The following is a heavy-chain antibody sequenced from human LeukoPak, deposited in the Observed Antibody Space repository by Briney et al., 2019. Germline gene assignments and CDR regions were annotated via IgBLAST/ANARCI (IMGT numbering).Heavy chain of an antibody. CDR3: ARGPRNSSSYQYFQH. D-gene: IGHD6-13*01. CDR1: GFTFDDYG. V-gene: IGHV3-20*04. J-gene: IGHJ1*01. CDR2: INWNGGST. Sequence: GGSLRLSCAASGFTFDDYGMSWVRQAPGKGLERVSGINWNGGSTGYADSVKGRFTISRDNAKNSLYLQMNSLRVEDTAVYYCARGPRNSSSYQYFQHWGQGTLVTVSS.